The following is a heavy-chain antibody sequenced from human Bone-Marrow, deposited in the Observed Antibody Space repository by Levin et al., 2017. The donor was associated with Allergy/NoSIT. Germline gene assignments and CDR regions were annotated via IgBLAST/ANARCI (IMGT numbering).Heavy chain of an antibody. J-gene: IGHJ4*02. V-gene: IGHV3-64*01. Sequence: PGGSLRLSCAASGFTFSSYAMHWVRQAPGKGLEYVSAISSNGGSTYYANSVKGRFTISRDNSKNSLYLQMGSLRAEDMAVYYCARVRSIAVAGLIDYWGQGTLVTVSS. D-gene: IGHD6-19*01. CDR2: ISSNGGST. CDR1: GFTFSSYA. CDR3: ARVRSIAVAGLIDY.